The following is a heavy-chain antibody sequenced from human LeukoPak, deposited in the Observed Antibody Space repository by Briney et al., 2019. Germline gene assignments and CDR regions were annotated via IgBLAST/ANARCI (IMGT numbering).Heavy chain of an antibody. Sequence: GGSLRLSCAASGFTFSSYAMSWVRQAPGKGLEWVSAISGSGGSTYYADSVKGRFTISRDNSKNTLYLQMNILIAEDTAIYYCAKDSSTTVTKKGGPRRSFDYWGLGTLVTVSS. CDR3: AKDSSTTVTKKGGPRRSFDY. CDR1: GFTFSSYA. J-gene: IGHJ4*02. CDR2: ISGSGGST. V-gene: IGHV3-23*01. D-gene: IGHD4-17*01.